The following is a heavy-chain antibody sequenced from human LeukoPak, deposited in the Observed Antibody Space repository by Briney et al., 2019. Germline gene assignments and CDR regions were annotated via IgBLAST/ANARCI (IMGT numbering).Heavy chain of an antibody. CDR2: IKQDGSEK. CDR1: GFTFSGYW. D-gene: IGHD2-2*01. CDR3: ARDTSKDIVVVPAARGGVSDY. V-gene: IGHV3-7*01. J-gene: IGHJ4*02. Sequence: GGSLRLSCAASGFTFSGYWMSWVRQAPGKGLEWVANIKQDGSEKYYVDSVKGRFTISRDNAKNSLYLQTNSLRVEDTAVYYCARDTSKDIVVVPAARGGVSDYWGQGTLVTVSS.